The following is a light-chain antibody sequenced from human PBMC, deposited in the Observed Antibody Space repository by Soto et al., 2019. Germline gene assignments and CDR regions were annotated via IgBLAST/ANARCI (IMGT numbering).Light chain of an antibody. Sequence: EIVMTQSPGTLSVSPGDSATLSCRASQSVGKRLAWYQQRPGQAPRLLIYAASTRATGIPARFSAFGSGTEFTLTINDLQSEHFAFYYCQQYHNWPLYTFGQGTNLDIK. CDR2: AAS. CDR1: QSVGKR. V-gene: IGKV3-15*01. J-gene: IGKJ2*01. CDR3: QQYHNWPLYT.